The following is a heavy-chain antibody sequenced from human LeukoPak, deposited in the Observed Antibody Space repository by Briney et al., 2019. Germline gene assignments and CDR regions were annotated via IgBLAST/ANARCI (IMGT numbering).Heavy chain of an antibody. V-gene: IGHV4-4*07. D-gene: IGHD3-10*01. J-gene: IGHJ4*02. CDR2: IYTSGGT. Sequence: SETLSLTCTVSGGSISSYYWSWIRQPAGKGLEWIGRIYTSGGTNYNPSLKSRVTMSVDTSKNQFSLKLSSVTAADTAVYYCAREGYYGSGSYKDYWGQGTLVTVSS. CDR1: GGSISSYY. CDR3: AREGYYGSGSYKDY.